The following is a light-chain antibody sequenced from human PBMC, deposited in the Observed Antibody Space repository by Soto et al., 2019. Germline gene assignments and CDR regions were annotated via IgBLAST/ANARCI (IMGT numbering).Light chain of an antibody. J-gene: IGKJ1*01. Sequence: IVLTQSPDTLSLSPWERSTLTCRASQSVTNYIAWYQQRPGQAPRLLIYDASNRATGVPARFSGSRSGTDFTLTISDLEPADFGLYYCQQRLNWPPGFGQGTKVDIK. V-gene: IGKV3-11*01. CDR2: DAS. CDR1: QSVTNY. CDR3: QQRLNWPPG.